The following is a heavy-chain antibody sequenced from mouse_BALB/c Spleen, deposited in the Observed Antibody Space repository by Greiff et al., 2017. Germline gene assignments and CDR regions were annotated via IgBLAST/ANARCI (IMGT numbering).Heavy chain of an antibody. Sequence: QVQLQQSGAELARPGASVKLSCKASGYTFTSYWMQWVKQRPGQGLEWIGAIYPGDGDTRYTQKFKGKATLTADKSSSTAYMQLSSLASEDSAVYYCASDRDYGNYYAMDYWGQGTSVTVSS. CDR3: ASDRDYGNYYAMDY. CDR1: GYTFTSYW. J-gene: IGHJ4*01. V-gene: IGHV1-87*01. CDR2: IYPGDGDT. D-gene: IGHD2-1*01.